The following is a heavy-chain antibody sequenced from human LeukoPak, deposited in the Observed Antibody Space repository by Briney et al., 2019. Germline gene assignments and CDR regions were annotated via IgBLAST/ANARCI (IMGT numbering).Heavy chain of an antibody. CDR3: ARRAYCAGDCYSDY. CDR1: GYSFTSYW. CDR2: IYPGDSDT. Sequence: GEALKISCKGSGYSFTSYWIAWVRQMPGKGLEWMGIIYPGDSDTRYSPSFQGQVTISADKSISTAYLHWSSLKASDTAMYYCARRAYCAGDCYSDYWGQGTLVTVSS. J-gene: IGHJ4*02. V-gene: IGHV5-51*01. D-gene: IGHD2-21*02.